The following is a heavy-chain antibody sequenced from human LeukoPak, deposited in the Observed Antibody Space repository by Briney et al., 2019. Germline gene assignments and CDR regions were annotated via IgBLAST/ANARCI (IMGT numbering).Heavy chain of an antibody. J-gene: IGHJ4*02. Sequence: SVKVSCKASGGTFSSYAIGWVRQAPGQGLEWMGGIIPIFGTANYAQKFQGRVTITADESTSTAYMELSSLRSEDTAVYYCARADFWSLNPFDYWGQGTLVTVSS. CDR2: IIPIFGTA. V-gene: IGHV1-69*13. CDR1: GGTFSSYA. CDR3: ARADFWSLNPFDY. D-gene: IGHD3-3*01.